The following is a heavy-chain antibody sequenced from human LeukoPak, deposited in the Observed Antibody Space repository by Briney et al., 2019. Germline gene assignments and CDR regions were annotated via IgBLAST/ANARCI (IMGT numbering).Heavy chain of an antibody. V-gene: IGHV4-59*12. CDR3: ARYSDSRRYFDY. D-gene: IGHD3-22*01. CDR2: IYYSGST. Sequence: NASETLSLTCTVSGGSISSYYWSWIRQPPGKGLEWIGYIYYSGSTNYNPSLKSRVTISVDRSKNQFSLKLSSVTAADTAVYYCARYSDSRRYFDYWGQGTLVTVSS. CDR1: GGSISSYY. J-gene: IGHJ4*02.